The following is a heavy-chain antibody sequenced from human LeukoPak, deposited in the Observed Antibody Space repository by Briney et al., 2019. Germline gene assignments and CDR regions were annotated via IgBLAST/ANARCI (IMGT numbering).Heavy chain of an antibody. CDR1: GFTLSSYS. Sequence: PGGSLRLSCAASGFTLSSYSMNWVRQAPGKGLEWVSSISSSSSYIYYADSVKGRFTISRDNAKNSLYLQMNSLRAEDTAVYYCARQARDAFDIWGQGTMVTVSS. J-gene: IGHJ3*02. CDR2: ISSSSSYI. V-gene: IGHV3-21*01. CDR3: ARQARDAFDI.